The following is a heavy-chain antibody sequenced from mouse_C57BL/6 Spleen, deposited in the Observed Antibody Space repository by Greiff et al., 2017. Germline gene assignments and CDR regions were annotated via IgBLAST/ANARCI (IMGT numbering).Heavy chain of an antibody. CDR3: ARLTGTGYYFDY. V-gene: IGHV1-69*01. D-gene: IGHD4-1*01. CDR1: GYTFTSYW. CDR2: IDPSDSYT. J-gene: IGHJ2*01. Sequence: VQLQQPGAELVMPGASVKLSCKASGYTFTSYWMHWVKQRPGQGLEWIGEIDPSDSYTNYNQKFKGKSTLTVDKSSSTAYMQLSSLTSEDSAVDYCARLTGTGYYFDYWGQGTTLTVSS.